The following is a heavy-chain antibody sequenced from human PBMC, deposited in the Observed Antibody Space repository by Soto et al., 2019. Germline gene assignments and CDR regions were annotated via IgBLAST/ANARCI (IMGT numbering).Heavy chain of an antibody. CDR3: ARGELELLILGISDYYYGMDV. D-gene: IGHD1-7*01. Sequence: PSETLRLSCAASGFTFSSYSMNWVRQAPGKGLEWVSSISSSSYIYYADSVKGRFTISRDNAKNSLYLQMNSLRAEDTAVYYCARGELELLILGISDYYYGMDVWGQGTTVTVSS. J-gene: IGHJ6*02. CDR2: ISSSSYI. CDR1: GFTFSSYS. V-gene: IGHV3-21*01.